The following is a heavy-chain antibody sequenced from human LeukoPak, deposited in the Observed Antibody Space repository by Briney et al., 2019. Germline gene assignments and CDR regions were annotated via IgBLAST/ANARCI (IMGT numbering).Heavy chain of an antibody. J-gene: IGHJ4*02. V-gene: IGHV3-23*01. CDR1: GFSFTIYA. CDR2: INQNSGR. Sequence: PGGSLRLSCAASGFSFTIYAMSWVRQAPGKRLEWVGSINQNSGRYYADSVKGGFTISSDNYNTTLFLKMNSLRAEDTAVYYCAKDRSGYGSSYDFDYWGQGTLVTVSS. CDR3: AKDRSGYGSSYDFDY. D-gene: IGHD6-13*01.